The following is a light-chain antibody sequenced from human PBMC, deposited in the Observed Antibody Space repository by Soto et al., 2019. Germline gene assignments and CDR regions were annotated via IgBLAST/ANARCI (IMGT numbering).Light chain of an antibody. CDR2: EAF. V-gene: IGLV2-23*01. CDR3: CSYAGSTTLDV. Sequence: QSALTQPASVSGSPGQSITISCTGTSSDVGSYNLVSWYQQHPGTAPKLMIYEAFKRPSGVSNRFSGSKSGDTASLTISGLQADNEADYYCCSYAGSTTLDVFGTGTKLTVL. J-gene: IGLJ1*01. CDR1: SSDVGSYNL.